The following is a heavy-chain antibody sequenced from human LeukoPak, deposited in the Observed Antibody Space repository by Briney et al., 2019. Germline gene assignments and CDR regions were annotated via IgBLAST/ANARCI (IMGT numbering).Heavy chain of an antibody. CDR2: IIPILGIA. CDR3: ARGSSDGDYYYYGMDV. CDR1: GGTFSSYA. J-gene: IGHJ6*02. Sequence: SVKVSCKASGGTFSSYAISWVRQAPGQGLEWVGRIIPILGIANYAQKFQGRVTITADKSTSTAYMELSSLRSEDTAVYYCARGSSDGDYYYYGMDVWGQGTTVTVSS. V-gene: IGHV1-69*04. D-gene: IGHD4-17*01.